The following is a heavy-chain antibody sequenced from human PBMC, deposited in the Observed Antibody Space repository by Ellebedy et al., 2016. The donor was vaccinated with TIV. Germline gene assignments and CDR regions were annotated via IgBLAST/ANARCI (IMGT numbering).Heavy chain of an antibody. CDR3: AREGSYFDSGYDFDY. J-gene: IGHJ4*02. V-gene: IGHV3-33*08. CDR2: IWPDGSNQ. D-gene: IGHD3-9*01. Sequence: GESLKISCAASGFTFSRYGIHWVRQAPGKGLEWVAVIWPDGSNQYYADSVKARFTISRDNSMNTLFLQMNSLRAEDTAVYYCAREGSYFDSGYDFDYWGQGTLVTVSS. CDR1: GFTFSRYG.